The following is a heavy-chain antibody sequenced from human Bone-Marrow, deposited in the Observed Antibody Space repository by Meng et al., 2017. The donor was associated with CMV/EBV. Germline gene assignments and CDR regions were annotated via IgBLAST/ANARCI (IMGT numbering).Heavy chain of an antibody. Sequence: QVPLVQSGTEVAKPGASVKVSCKASGYTFTDYYMHWVRQASGQGLEWMGWINPNSGGTSYAQKFQGRVTMTRDTSINTAYMELTSLTPDDTAVYYCAARGYNYGQNFEYWGQGTLVTVSS. CDR2: INPNSGGT. D-gene: IGHD5-18*01. CDR3: AARGYNYGQNFEY. V-gene: IGHV1-2*02. J-gene: IGHJ4*02. CDR1: GYTFTDYY.